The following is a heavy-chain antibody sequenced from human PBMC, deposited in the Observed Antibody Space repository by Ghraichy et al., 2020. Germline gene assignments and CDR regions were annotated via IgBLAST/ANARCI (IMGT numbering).Heavy chain of an antibody. D-gene: IGHD6-6*01. Sequence: SETLSLTCSVSGASISSYFWCWIRQPPGRGLEWIGCIYNSGSSNYNPSLKSRVTISEDTSKKQFSLKLISVTAADTAVYYCARGEYSSSSGYYYGMDVWGQGTTVTVSS. V-gene: IGHV4-59*01. CDR3: ARGEYSSSSGYYYGMDV. CDR1: GASISSYF. CDR2: IYNSGSS. J-gene: IGHJ6*02.